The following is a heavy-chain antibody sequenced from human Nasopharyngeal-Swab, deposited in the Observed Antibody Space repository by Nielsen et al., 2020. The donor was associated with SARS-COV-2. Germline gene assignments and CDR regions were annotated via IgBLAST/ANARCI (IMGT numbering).Heavy chain of an antibody. D-gene: IGHD1-26*01. Sequence: GGSLRLSCTTSGFTFGDYAMSWFRQAPGKGLEWVGLIRSKTYGGAPEYAASAKGRFTISRDGAESIAYLQMNSLETEDTGVYYCARSVGSFYGQGAFDIWGQGTMVTVSS. CDR2: IRSKTYGGAP. J-gene: IGHJ3*02. CDR1: GFTFGDYA. V-gene: IGHV3-49*01. CDR3: ARSVGSFYGQGAFDI.